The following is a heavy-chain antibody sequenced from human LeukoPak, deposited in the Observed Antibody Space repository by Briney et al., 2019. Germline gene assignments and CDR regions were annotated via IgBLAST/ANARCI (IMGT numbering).Heavy chain of an antibody. CDR2: ITGSGSSK. D-gene: IGHD6-6*01. CDR3: ARDAGVCRFDY. V-gene: IGHV3-48*02. CDR1: GFSISPYS. Sequence: GGSLRLSCAASGFSISPYSMHWVRQAPGKGLEWVSYITGSGSSKYYADSVKGRFTISRDNAKKSPYLQMNSLRDEDTAVYYCARDAGVCRFDYWGQGTLVTVSS. J-gene: IGHJ4*02.